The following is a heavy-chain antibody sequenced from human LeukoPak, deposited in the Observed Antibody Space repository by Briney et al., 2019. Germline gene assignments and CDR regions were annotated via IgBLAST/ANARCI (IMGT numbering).Heavy chain of an antibody. J-gene: IGHJ4*02. D-gene: IGHD3-16*01. CDR3: ARAVGPFDY. V-gene: IGHV3-33*01. CDR1: GFTFSTYG. Sequence: GRSLRLSCAASGFTFSTYGMHWVRQAPGKGLEWVAVIWFDGSNKYYADSVKGRFTISRDNSKDTLYLQMNSLRAEDTAVYYCARAVGPFDYWGQGTLVIVSS. CDR2: IWFDGSNK.